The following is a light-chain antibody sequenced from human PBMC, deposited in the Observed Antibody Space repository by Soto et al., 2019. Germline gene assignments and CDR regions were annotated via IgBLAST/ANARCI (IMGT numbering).Light chain of an antibody. Sequence: DIVMTQSPDSLAVSLGERATINCKSSQSVLYSSNNKDSLAWYQQKPGQPPKLLIYWASTRESGVPDRFSGSGSGTDFTLTISSLQAEDVAVYYCQQYYSNLTFGGGTMVEIK. CDR3: QQYYSNLT. V-gene: IGKV4-1*01. CDR2: WAS. CDR1: QSVLYSSNNKDS. J-gene: IGKJ4*01.